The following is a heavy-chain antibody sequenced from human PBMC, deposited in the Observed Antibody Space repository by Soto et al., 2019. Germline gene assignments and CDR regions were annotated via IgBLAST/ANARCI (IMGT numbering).Heavy chain of an antibody. Sequence: VGSLRLSCASSVFTFSSYAMSCVRHSPGKWLEWVSAISGSGGSTYYADSVKGRFTISRDNSKNTLYLQMNSLSAEDTAVYYCASHDEYCSGGRCSHPWFHPWGQGTLVSVS. V-gene: IGHV3-23*01. CDR3: ASHDEYCSGGRCSHPWFHP. CDR1: VFTFSSYA. D-gene: IGHD2-15*01. J-gene: IGHJ5*02. CDR2: ISGSGGST.